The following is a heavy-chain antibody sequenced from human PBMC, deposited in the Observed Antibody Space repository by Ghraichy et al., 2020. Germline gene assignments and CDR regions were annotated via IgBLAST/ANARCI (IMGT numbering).Heavy chain of an antibody. D-gene: IGHD2-15*01. CDR2: ISSSGSTI. V-gene: IGHV3-11*01. J-gene: IGHJ5*02. CDR1: GFTFSDYY. CDR3: ARDTVSSGGSPYNWFDP. Sequence: GGSPRLSCAASGFTFSDYYMSWIRQAPGKGLEWVSYISSSGSTIYYADSVKGRFTISRDNAKNSLYLQMNSLRAEDTAVYYCARDTVSSGGSPYNWFDPWGQGTLVTVSS.